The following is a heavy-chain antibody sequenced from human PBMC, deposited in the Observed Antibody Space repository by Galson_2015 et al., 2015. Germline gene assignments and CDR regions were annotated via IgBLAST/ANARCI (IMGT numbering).Heavy chain of an antibody. CDR3: ARVGGDIAARAWGYFDY. V-gene: IGHV3-30-3*01. J-gene: IGHJ4*02. CDR1: GFTFSSYA. CDR2: IPYDGSNK. Sequence: SLRLSCAASGFTFSSYAMHWVRQAPGKGLEWVAVIPYDGSNKFYADSVMGRFTISRDNSKNTLYLQMNSLRPEDTAVYYCARVGGDIAARAWGYFDYWGQGTLVTVSS. D-gene: IGHD6-6*01.